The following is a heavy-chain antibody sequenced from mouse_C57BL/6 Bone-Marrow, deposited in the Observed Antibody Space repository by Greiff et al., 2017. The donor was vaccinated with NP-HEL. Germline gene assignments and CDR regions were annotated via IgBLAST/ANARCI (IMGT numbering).Heavy chain of an antibody. CDR3: ARPLYSIPYAMDY. Sequence: QVQLKESGAELARPGASVKTSCKASGYTFTSYTMHWVKQRPGQGLEWIGYINPSSGYTKYNQKFKDKATLTADKSSSTAYMQLSSLTSEDSAVYYCARPLYSIPYAMDYWGQGTSVTVSS. CDR1: GYTFTSYT. D-gene: IGHD2-5*01. V-gene: IGHV1-4*01. J-gene: IGHJ4*01. CDR2: INPSSGYT.